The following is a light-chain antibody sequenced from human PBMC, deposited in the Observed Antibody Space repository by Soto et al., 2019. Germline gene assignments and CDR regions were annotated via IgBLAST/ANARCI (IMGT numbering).Light chain of an antibody. Sequence: DIQLTQSPSLLSASVGDRVTITCRASQDISSYLAWYQQKPGRAPELLIHGAHSLHSGVPSRFSGSGSGTEFSLTIISLQPEDCATYYCQQLNSYPISFGGGTKVKI. V-gene: IGKV1-9*01. CDR3: QQLNSYPIS. CDR1: QDISSY. J-gene: IGKJ4*01. CDR2: GAH.